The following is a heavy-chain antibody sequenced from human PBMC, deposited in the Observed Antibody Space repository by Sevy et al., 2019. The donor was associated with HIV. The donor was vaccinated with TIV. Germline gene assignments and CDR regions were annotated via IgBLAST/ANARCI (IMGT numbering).Heavy chain of an antibody. Sequence: GPSVKVSCKVSGYTLTKLSMHSVRQAPGKGLEWMGTFDPEDGETIYAQKFQGRVTMTEDTSTDTAYMELSSLRSEDTTVYYCATTKDYYENSGDPFDYWGQGTLVTVSS. V-gene: IGHV1-24*01. CDR2: FDPEDGET. D-gene: IGHD3-22*01. CDR3: ATTKDYYENSGDPFDY. J-gene: IGHJ4*02. CDR1: GYTLTKLS.